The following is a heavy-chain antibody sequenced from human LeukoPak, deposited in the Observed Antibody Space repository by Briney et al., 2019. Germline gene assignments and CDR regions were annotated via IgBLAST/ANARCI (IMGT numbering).Heavy chain of an antibody. Sequence: GGSLRLSCAASGFTFSSYEMNWVRQAPGKGLEWVSYISSSGSTIYYADSVKGRFTISRDNAKNSLYLQMNSLRAEDTAVYYCARDGCGSSCTRNRFDPWGQGTLVTVSS. D-gene: IGHD6-13*01. J-gene: IGHJ5*02. CDR1: GFTFSSYE. V-gene: IGHV3-48*03. CDR3: ARDGCGSSCTRNRFDP. CDR2: ISSSGSTI.